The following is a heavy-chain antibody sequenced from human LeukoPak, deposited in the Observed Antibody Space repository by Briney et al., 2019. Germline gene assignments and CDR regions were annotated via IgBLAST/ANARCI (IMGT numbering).Heavy chain of an antibody. CDR3: ASTRNDYGDYRDAFDI. Sequence: GESLKISCKGSGYSFTSYWIGWGRQMPGKGLEGRGIIYPGDSDTRYSTSFQGQVTISADKSIRTAYLQWSSLKASDTAMYYCASTRNDYGDYRDAFDIWGQGTMVTVSS. D-gene: IGHD4-17*01. CDR1: GYSFTSYW. CDR2: IYPGDSDT. J-gene: IGHJ3*02. V-gene: IGHV5-51*01.